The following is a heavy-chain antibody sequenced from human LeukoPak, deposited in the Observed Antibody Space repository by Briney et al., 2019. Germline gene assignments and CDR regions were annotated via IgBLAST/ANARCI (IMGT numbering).Heavy chain of an antibody. CDR3: AREGTAGNHANAFDI. CDR1: GYTFTGYY. CDR2: INPNSGGT. V-gene: IGHV1-2*04. Sequence: ASVKVSCKASGYTFTGYYMHWVRQAPGQGLEWMGWINPNSGGTNYAQKFQGWVTMTRDTSISTAYMELSRLRSDDTAVYYCAREGTAGNHANAFDIWGQGTMVTVSS. D-gene: IGHD6-13*01. J-gene: IGHJ3*02.